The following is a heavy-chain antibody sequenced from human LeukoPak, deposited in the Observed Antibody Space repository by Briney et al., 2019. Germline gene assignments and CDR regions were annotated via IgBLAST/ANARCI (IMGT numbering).Heavy chain of an antibody. Sequence: GGSLRLSCAASGFTFSSYSMNWVRQAPGKGLEWVSSISSSSSYIYYADSVKGRFTISRDNAKNSLYLQMNSLRAEDTAVYYCARDSGIAAAGTDWFDPWGQGTLVIVSS. V-gene: IGHV3-21*01. J-gene: IGHJ5*02. CDR2: ISSSSSYI. CDR3: ARDSGIAAAGTDWFDP. CDR1: GFTFSSYS. D-gene: IGHD6-13*01.